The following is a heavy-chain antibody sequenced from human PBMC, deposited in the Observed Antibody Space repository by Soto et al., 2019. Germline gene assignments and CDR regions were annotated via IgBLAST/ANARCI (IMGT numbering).Heavy chain of an antibody. V-gene: IGHV1-69*13. D-gene: IGHD3-22*01. CDR2: IIPIFGTA. CDR1: GGTFSSYA. J-gene: IGHJ4*02. CDR3: ARAKGVYDSSGYYPY. Sequence: ASVKVSCKAPGGTFSSYAISWVRQAPGQGLEWMGGIIPIFGTANYAQKFQGRVTITADESTSTAYMELSSLRSEDTAVYYCARAKGVYDSSGYYPYWGQGTLVTVPS.